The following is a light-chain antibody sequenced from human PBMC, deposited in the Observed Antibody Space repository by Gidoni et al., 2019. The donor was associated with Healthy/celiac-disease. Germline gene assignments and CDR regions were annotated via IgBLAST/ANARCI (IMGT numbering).Light chain of an antibody. Sequence: VIWMTQSQSLLSASTGDRVTISCRMSQCMSSDLAWYQQKPGKAPELLISAASTLQSGVPSRFSGSGSGTDFTLTISCLQSEDFATYYCQQYYSFPRTFGQGTKLEIK. V-gene: IGKV1D-8*01. CDR1: QCMSSD. CDR2: AAS. CDR3: QQYYSFPRT. J-gene: IGKJ2*01.